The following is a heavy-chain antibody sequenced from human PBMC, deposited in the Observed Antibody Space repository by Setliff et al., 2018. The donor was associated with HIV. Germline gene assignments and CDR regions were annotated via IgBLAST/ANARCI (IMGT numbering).Heavy chain of an antibody. J-gene: IGHJ4*01. CDR1: GFTFSTYW. CDR2: INQDGREK. D-gene: IGHD2-15*01. V-gene: IGHV3-7*01. CDR3: AKRGAASGPYYFDY. Sequence: SLRLSCAASGFTFSTYWMSWVRQAPGKGLEWVANINQDGREKYYVDSVKGRFTISRDNAKDLLYLQMNSLRGEDTAVYYCAKRGAASGPYYFDYWGHGTLVTVSS.